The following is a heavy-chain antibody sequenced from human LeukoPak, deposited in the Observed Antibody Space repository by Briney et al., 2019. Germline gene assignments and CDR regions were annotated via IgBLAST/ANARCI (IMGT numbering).Heavy chain of an antibody. D-gene: IGHD5-18*01. V-gene: IGHV3-23*01. CDR3: AKDIAQGYTFGSIEQDY. CDR1: GFTFSSYA. J-gene: IGHJ4*02. CDR2: ISESGSGT. Sequence: PGGSLRLSCAASGFTFSSYAVSWVRQAPGKGLEWVSAISESGSGTYYADSVKGRFTISRDNSKDTLSLQMNSLRAEDTAVYYCAKDIAQGYTFGSIEQDYWGQGTLVTVSS.